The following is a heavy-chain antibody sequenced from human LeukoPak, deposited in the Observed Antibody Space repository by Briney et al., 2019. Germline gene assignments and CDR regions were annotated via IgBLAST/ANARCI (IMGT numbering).Heavy chain of an antibody. D-gene: IGHD2-21*02. Sequence: GGSLRLSCAASGFTFDDYAMHWVRQAPGKGLEWVSLISGDGGSTYYADSVKGRFTISRDNSKNSLYLQMNSLRTVDTALYYCAKNMCGGDCYSSYYFDYWGQGTLVTVSS. CDR1: GFTFDDYA. CDR3: AKNMCGGDCYSSYYFDY. CDR2: ISGDGGST. J-gene: IGHJ4*02. V-gene: IGHV3-43*02.